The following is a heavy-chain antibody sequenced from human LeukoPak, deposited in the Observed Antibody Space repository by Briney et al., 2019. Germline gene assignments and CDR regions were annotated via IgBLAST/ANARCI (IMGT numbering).Heavy chain of an antibody. J-gene: IGHJ4*02. V-gene: IGHV4-39*01. Sequence: PSETLSLTCTVSGGSISSSTYYWGWIRQPPGKGLEWIGSIYYSGSTYYNPSLKSRVTISVDTSKNQFSLKMSSVTAADTAVYYWARKKSGAGAVDYWAQGPLTTVS. CDR2: IYYSGST. CDR1: GGSISSSTYY. CDR3: ARKKSGAGAVDY. D-gene: IGHD6-19*01.